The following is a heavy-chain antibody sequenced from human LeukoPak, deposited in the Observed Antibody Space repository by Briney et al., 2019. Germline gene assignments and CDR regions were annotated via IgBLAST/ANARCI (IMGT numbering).Heavy chain of an antibody. D-gene: IGHD2-15*01. V-gene: IGHV4-34*01. CDR1: GGSFSGYY. CDR3: ARGPYCSGGSCYWFDP. CDR2: INHSGST. J-gene: IGHJ5*02. Sequence: SETLSLTCAVYGGSFSGYYWSWIRQPPGKGLEWIGEINHSGSTNYNPSLKGRVTISVDTSKNQFSLKLSSVTAADTAVYYCARGPYCSGGSCYWFDPWGQGTLVTVSS.